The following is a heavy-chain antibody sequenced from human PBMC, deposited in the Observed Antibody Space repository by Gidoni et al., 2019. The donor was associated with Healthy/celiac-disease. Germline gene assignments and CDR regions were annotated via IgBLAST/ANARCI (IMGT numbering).Heavy chain of an antibody. CDR2: IYYSGST. Sequence: QLQLQESGPGLVKPSETLSLTCTVSGGSISSSSYYWGWIRQPPGKGLEWIGSIYYSGSTYYNPSLKSRVTISVDTSKNQFSLKLSSVTAADTAVYYCASRPTVFSSSPAYSYYYMDVWGKGTTVTVSS. CDR1: GGSISSSSYY. CDR3: ASRPTVFSSSPAYSYYYMDV. D-gene: IGHD2-2*01. J-gene: IGHJ6*03. V-gene: IGHV4-39*01.